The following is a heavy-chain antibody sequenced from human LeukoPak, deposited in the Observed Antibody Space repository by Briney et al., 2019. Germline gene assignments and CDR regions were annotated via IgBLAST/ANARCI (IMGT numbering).Heavy chain of an antibody. CDR1: GYTFTSHD. V-gene: IGHV1-8*01. CDR2: MSTDSDDT. D-gene: IGHD6-13*01. CDR3: ARGGAAAETSGFDH. J-gene: IGHJ4*02. Sequence: GSVKVSCKVFGYTFTSHDINWVRQAPRQGVEWMGWMSTDSDDTGYAQKFQGRVSMTRDNSIDTAYMELRGLKSDDTAVYYCARGGAAAETSGFDHWGRGTLVIVSA.